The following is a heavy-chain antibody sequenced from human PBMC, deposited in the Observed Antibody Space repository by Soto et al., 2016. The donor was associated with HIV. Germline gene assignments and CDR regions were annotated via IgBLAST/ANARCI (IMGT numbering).Heavy chain of an antibody. V-gene: IGHV3-21*01. Sequence: EVQLVESGGGVVQPGRSLRLSCAASGFTFSSYSMNWVRQAPGKGLEWVSSISSSSSYIYYADSVKGRFTISRDNAKNSLYLQMNSLRAEDTAVYYCARAFGSRDAFDIWGQGTMVTVSS. CDR2: ISSSSSYI. CDR3: ARAFGSRDAFDI. J-gene: IGHJ3*02. D-gene: IGHD3-10*01. CDR1: GFTFSSYS.